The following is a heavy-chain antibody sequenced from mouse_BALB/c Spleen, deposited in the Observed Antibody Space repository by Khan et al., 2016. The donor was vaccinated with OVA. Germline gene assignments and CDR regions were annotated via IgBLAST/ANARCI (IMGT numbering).Heavy chain of an antibody. CDR3: ARQYSNSFFEY. D-gene: IGHD2-5*01. CDR2: ISSGGSYT. Sequence: EVQLVESGGDLVKPGGSLKLSCAASGFTFSSFGMSWIRQTPDKRLEWVATISSGGSYTYYPDSVKGRFTISRDNAKNTLYLQMSSLKSEDTAMYYCARQYSNSFFEYWGQGTTLTVSS. CDR1: GFTFSSFG. J-gene: IGHJ2*01. V-gene: IGHV5-6*01.